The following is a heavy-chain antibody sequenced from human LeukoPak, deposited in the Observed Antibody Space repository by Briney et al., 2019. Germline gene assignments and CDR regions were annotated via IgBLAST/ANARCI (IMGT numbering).Heavy chain of an antibody. D-gene: IGHD3-22*01. V-gene: IGHV4-4*07. J-gene: IGHJ3*02. CDR2: IYYSGST. Sequence: SETLSLTCTVSGGSISSYYWSWIRQPAGKGLEWIGRIYYSGSTNYNPSLKSRVTISVDTSKNQFSLKLSSVTAADTAVYYCARDLSFDYYDSSGYPVRAFDIWGQGTMVTVSS. CDR1: GGSISSYY. CDR3: ARDLSFDYYDSSGYPVRAFDI.